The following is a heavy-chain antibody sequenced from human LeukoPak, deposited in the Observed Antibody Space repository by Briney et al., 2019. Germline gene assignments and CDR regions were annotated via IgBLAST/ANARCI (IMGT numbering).Heavy chain of an antibody. V-gene: IGHV3-30*04. CDR3: ARIRTAYCGTTKCREFDH. Sequence: PGGSLRLSCAASGFTFSTYTMHWVRQAAGKGLEWVAVILYDGSIKQYAESVKGRFTISRDNSKNTLDLQMNSLGVEDTAVYHCARIRTAYCGTTKCREFDHWGPGTLVAVSS. CDR1: GFTFSTYT. J-gene: IGHJ4*02. CDR2: ILYDGSIK. D-gene: IGHD2-21*01.